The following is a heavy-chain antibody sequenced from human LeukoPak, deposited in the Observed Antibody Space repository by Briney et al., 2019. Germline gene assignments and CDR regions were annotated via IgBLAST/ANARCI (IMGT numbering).Heavy chain of an antibody. CDR3: ASVPSRGLGESSFWD. D-gene: IGHD3-16*02. Sequence: GGSLRLSCVASGFTFSSRDWMTWVRQAPGKGLEWVANIKQDGSEKNYVDSVKGRFTISRDNAKNSLYLRMNSLRAEDTAVYYCASVPSRGLGESSFWDWGQGTLVTVSS. V-gene: IGHV3-7*01. J-gene: IGHJ4*02. CDR2: IKQDGSEK. CDR1: GFTFSSRDW.